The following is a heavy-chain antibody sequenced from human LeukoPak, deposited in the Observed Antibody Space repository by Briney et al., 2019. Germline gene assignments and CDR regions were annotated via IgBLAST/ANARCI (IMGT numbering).Heavy chain of an antibody. J-gene: IGHJ4*02. CDR2: INHSGST. D-gene: IGHD3-3*01. V-gene: IGHV4-39*07. Sequence: SETLSLTCTVSGGSISSSSYYWGWIRQPPGKGLEWIGEINHSGSTNYNPSLKSRVTISVDTSKNQFSLKLSSVTAADTAVYYCARGRRYDFWSGPSGTPLDYWGQGTLVTVSS. CDR3: ARGRRYDFWSGPSGTPLDY. CDR1: GGSISSSSYY.